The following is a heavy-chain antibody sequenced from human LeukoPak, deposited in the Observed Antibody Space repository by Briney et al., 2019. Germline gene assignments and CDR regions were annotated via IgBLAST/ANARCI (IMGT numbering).Heavy chain of an antibody. J-gene: IGHJ6*04. V-gene: IGHV3-7*03. Sequence: PGGSLRLSCAASGFTFSSYWMSWVRQAPGKGLEWVANIKQDGSEKYYVDSVKGRFTISRDNAKNSLYLQMNSLRAEDTAVYYCARVEVRGVIIYYYYGMDVWGKGTTVTVSS. CDR1: GFTFSSYW. CDR2: IKQDGSEK. D-gene: IGHD3-10*01. CDR3: ARVEVRGVIIYYYYGMDV.